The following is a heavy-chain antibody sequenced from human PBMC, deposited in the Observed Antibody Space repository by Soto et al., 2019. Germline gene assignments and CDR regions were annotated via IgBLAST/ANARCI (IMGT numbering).Heavy chain of an antibody. D-gene: IGHD2-21*02. V-gene: IGHV1-69*01. CDR1: GGTFSSYA. Sequence: QVQLVQSGAEVQKPGSSVKVSCKASGGTFSSYAISWVRRAPGQGLEWMGGIIPIFGTANYAQKFQGRVTITADESTSTAYMELSSLRSEDTAVYYCASGYCGGDCFPLNYYYGMDVWGQGTTVTVSS. J-gene: IGHJ6*02. CDR2: IIPIFGTA. CDR3: ASGYCGGDCFPLNYYYGMDV.